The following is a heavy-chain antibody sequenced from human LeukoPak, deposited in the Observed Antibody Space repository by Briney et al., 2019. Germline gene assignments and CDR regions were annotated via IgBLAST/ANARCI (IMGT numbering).Heavy chain of an antibody. Sequence: SETLSLTCTVSGDSISSYYWSWIRQPPGKEPEWIGYIYYSGSTNYNPSLKSRVTMSVDTSKNQFSLKLTSVTAADTALYYCARGYSSSSYYFDHWGPGILVTVSS. J-gene: IGHJ4*02. CDR3: ARGYSSSSYYFDH. CDR1: GDSISSYY. V-gene: IGHV4-59*01. CDR2: IYYSGST. D-gene: IGHD6-6*01.